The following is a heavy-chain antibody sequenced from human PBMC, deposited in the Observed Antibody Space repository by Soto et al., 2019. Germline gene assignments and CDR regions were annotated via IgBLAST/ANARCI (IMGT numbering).Heavy chain of an antibody. CDR3: ARXPRDIVVGAFDI. Sequence: QVQLVESGGGLVKPGGSLRLSCAASGFTFSDYYMSWIRQAPGKGLEWVSYISSSGSTIYYADSVKGRFTXSRDXAKXXXXXXXXXXXXXXXXVYYCARXPRDIVVGAFDIWGQGTMVTVSS. D-gene: IGHD2-2*01. V-gene: IGHV3-11*01. CDR2: ISSSGSTI. CDR1: GFTFSDYY. J-gene: IGHJ3*02.